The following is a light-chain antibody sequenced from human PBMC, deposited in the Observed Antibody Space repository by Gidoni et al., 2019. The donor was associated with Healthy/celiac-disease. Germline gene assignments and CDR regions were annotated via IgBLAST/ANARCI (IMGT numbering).Light chain of an antibody. V-gene: IGKV1-39*01. J-gene: IGKJ4*01. Sequence: DIQMTQSPSSLSASVGDRVTITCRASQSISSYVNWYQQKPGKAPDLLIYAASSLQSCVPSRFSGSGSGTDFTLTISSLQPEDFANYYCQQSYSTPLTFGGGTKVEIK. CDR2: AAS. CDR1: QSISSY. CDR3: QQSYSTPLT.